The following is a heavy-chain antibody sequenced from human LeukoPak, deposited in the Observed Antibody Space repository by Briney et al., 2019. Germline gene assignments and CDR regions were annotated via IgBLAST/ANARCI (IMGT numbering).Heavy chain of an antibody. CDR1: GGSFSGYY. Sequence: PSETLSLTCAVYGGSFSGYYWSWIRQPPGKGLKWIGEINHSGSTNYNPSLKSRVTISVDTSKNQFSLKLSSVTAADTAVYYCASYGGNSRSYFDYWGQGTLVTVSS. D-gene: IGHD4-23*01. CDR3: ASYGGNSRSYFDY. J-gene: IGHJ4*02. CDR2: INHSGST. V-gene: IGHV4-34*01.